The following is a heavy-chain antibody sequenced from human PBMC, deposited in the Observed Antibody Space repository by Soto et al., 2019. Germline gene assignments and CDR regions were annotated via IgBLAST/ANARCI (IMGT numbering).Heavy chain of an antibody. V-gene: IGHV4-34*01. J-gene: IGHJ1*01. Sequence: QVQLQQWGAGLLKPSETLSLTCAVYGGSFSGYYWSWIRQPPGKGLEWIGEINHSGSTNYNPSLRRRVTIFVRSSQYHCSLQLSSVTAADTAVYYCARGRIVVVTAMYFQHWGQGTLVTVSS. D-gene: IGHD2-21*02. CDR1: GGSFSGYY. CDR3: ARGRIVVVTAMYFQH. CDR2: INHSGST.